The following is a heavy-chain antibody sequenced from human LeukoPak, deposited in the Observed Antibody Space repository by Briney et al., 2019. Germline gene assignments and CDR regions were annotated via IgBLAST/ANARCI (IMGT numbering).Heavy chain of an antibody. Sequence: ASVKVSCKASGYTFTSYGISWVRQAPGQGLEWMGWVSAYNGDTNYAQKLQGRVTMTTDTSTSTAYMELRSLRSDDTAVYYCASSDCSSTSCTRDYYYYMDVWGKGTTVTVSS. CDR3: ASSDCSSTSCTRDYYYYMDV. V-gene: IGHV1-18*01. CDR2: VSAYNGDT. D-gene: IGHD2-2*01. J-gene: IGHJ6*03. CDR1: GYTFTSYG.